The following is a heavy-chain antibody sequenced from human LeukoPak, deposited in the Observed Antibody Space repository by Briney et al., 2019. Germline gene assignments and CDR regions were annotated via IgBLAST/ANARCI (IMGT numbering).Heavy chain of an antibody. CDR2: INHSGST. CDR3: ARAGYSSSWYVRFWFDP. D-gene: IGHD6-13*01. J-gene: IGHJ5*02. Sequence: SETLSLTCAVYGGSFSGYYWSWIRQPPGKGLEWIGEINHSGSTNYNPSPKSRVTISVDTSKNQFSLKLSSVTAADAAVYYCARAGYSSSWYVRFWFDPWGQGTLVTVSS. CDR1: GGSFSGYY. V-gene: IGHV4-34*01.